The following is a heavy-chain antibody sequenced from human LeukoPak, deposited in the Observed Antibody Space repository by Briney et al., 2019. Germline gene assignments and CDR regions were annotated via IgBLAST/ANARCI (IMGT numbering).Heavy chain of an antibody. D-gene: IGHD3-3*01. CDR2: ISSSSSYI. CDR1: GFTFSSYS. V-gene: IGHV3-21*04. Sequence: PGGSLRLSCAASGFTFSSYSMNWVRQAPGKGLEWVPSISSSSSYIYYADSVKGRFTISRDNAKNSLYLQMNSLRAEDTAVYYCARVGSGSQGIYYYYMDVWGKGTTVTVSS. J-gene: IGHJ6*03. CDR3: ARVGSGSQGIYYYYMDV.